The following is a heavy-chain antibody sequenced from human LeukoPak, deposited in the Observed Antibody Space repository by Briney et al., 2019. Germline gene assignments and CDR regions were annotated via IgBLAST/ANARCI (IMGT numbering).Heavy chain of an antibody. CDR2: INHSGST. V-gene: IGHV4-34*01. CDR3: AREGNYGSGRGMDV. J-gene: IGHJ6*02. D-gene: IGHD3-10*01. Sequence: SETLSLTCAVYGGSFSGYYWSWIRQPPGKGLEWIGEINHSGSTNYNPSLKSRVTISVDTSKNQFSLTVSSVTAADTAVYYCAREGNYGSGRGMDVWGQGTTVTVSS. CDR1: GGSFSGYY.